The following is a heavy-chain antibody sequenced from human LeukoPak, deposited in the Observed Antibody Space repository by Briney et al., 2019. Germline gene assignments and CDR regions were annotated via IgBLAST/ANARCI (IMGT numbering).Heavy chain of an antibody. D-gene: IGHD2-2*02. Sequence: ASVKVSCKASGYTFTGYYMHWVRQAPGQGLEWMGWINPNSGGTNYAQKFQGRVTMTRDTSISTAYMELSRLRSDDTAVYYCARASGDCSSTSCYNDYWGQGTLVTVSS. V-gene: IGHV1-2*02. J-gene: IGHJ4*02. CDR1: GYTFTGYY. CDR2: INPNSGGT. CDR3: ARASGDCSSTSCYNDY.